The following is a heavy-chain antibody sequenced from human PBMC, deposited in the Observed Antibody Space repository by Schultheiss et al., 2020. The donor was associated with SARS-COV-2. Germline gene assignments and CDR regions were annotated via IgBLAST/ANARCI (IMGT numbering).Heavy chain of an antibody. D-gene: IGHD2-2*01. V-gene: IGHV3-30-3*01. CDR1: GFTFTSYA. Sequence: GGSLRLSCAASGFTFTSYAMHWVRQAPGKGLEWVAVISYDGSTKYYADSVKGRFTVSRDNSKNTVYLEMNSLRAEDTAVYYCATGTHQNLRYSNYGMDVWAKGPRSPSP. CDR3: ATGTHQNLRYSNYGMDV. J-gene: IGHJ6*02. CDR2: ISYDGSTK.